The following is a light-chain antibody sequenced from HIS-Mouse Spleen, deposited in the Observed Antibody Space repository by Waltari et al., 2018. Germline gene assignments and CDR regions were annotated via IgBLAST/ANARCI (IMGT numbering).Light chain of an antibody. Sequence: SSELTQDPAVSVALGQTVRITCQGDSLRTYSASWYQQKPGPAPVLVIYEDSKRPSGIPERFSGSSSGTMATLTISGAQVEDEADYYCYSTDSSGNHRVFGGGTKLTVL. CDR2: EDS. CDR3: YSTDSSGNHRV. V-gene: IGLV3-19*01. CDR1: SLRTYS. J-gene: IGLJ2*01.